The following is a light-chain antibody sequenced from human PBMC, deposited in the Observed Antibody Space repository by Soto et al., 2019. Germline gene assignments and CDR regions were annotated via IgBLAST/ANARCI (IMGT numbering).Light chain of an antibody. V-gene: IGKV3-11*02. J-gene: IGKJ4*01. Sequence: EIVFTQSPVTLSLSPGGTATLSCWASESVVRYLAWYQQKPGQDTRLLIYNASKRATGIPARFSGSGYGRDVTLTISSLEPDDFVAYYCQQRSNLPLNFGEGTKVEIK. CDR2: NAS. CDR3: QQRSNLPLN. CDR1: ESVVRY.